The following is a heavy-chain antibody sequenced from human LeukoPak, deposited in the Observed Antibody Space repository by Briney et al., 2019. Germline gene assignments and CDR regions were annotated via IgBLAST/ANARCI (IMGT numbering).Heavy chain of an antibody. D-gene: IGHD6-19*01. Sequence: GASVKVSCKASGYTFTSYGISWVRQALGQGLERMGWISAYNGNTNYAQKLQGRVTMTTDTSTSTAYMELRSLRSDDTAVYYCARAVYSRGWYGDAFDIWGQGTMVTVSS. CDR1: GYTFTSYG. CDR3: ARAVYSRGWYGDAFDI. CDR2: ISAYNGNT. J-gene: IGHJ3*02. V-gene: IGHV1-18*01.